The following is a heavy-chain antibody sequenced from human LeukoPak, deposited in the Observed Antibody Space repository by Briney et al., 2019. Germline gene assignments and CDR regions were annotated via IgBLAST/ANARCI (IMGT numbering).Heavy chain of an antibody. J-gene: IGHJ4*02. CDR1: GYTFTGYY. CDR2: INPNSGGT. Sequence: ASVKVSCKASGYTFTGYYTHWVRQAPGQGLEWMGRINPNSGGTNYAQKFQGRVTMTRDTSISTAYMELSRLRSDDTAVYYCAREEYYYDSSGYYQHFVYWGQGTLVTVSS. D-gene: IGHD3-22*01. V-gene: IGHV1-2*06. CDR3: AREEYYYDSSGYYQHFVY.